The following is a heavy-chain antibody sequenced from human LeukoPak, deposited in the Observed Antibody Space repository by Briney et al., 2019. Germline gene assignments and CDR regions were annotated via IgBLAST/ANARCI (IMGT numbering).Heavy chain of an antibody. CDR2: IIPILDTP. Sequence: GASVKVSCKASGGTFSSYVISWVRQAPGQGLEWMGRIIPILDTPNYAQKFRGRVTITADKATGTACMELSSLRSEDTAVYYCAGSGTYSFVGWFDPWGQGTLVTVSS. CDR1: GGTFSSYV. J-gene: IGHJ5*02. D-gene: IGHD3-10*01. CDR3: AGSGTYSFVGWFDP. V-gene: IGHV1-69*04.